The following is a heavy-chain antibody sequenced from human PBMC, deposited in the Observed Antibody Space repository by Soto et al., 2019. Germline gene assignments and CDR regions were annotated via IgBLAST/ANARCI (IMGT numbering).Heavy chain of an antibody. CDR3: ARVSGYYLPDY. V-gene: IGHV1-3*01. J-gene: IGHJ4*02. D-gene: IGHD5-12*01. CDR2: INAGNGNT. CDR1: GYTFTSYA. Sequence: ASVKVSCKASGYTFTSYAMHWVRQAPGQRLEWMGWINAGNGNTKYSQKIQGRVTITRDTSASTDYMELSSLRSEDTAVYYCARVSGYYLPDYWGQGTLVTVSS.